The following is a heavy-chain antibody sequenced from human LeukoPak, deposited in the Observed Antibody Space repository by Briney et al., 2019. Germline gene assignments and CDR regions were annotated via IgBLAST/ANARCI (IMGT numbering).Heavy chain of an antibody. CDR1: GYTFTSYY. J-gene: IGHJ5*02. Sequence: GASVKVSCEASGYTFTSYYMHWVRQAPGQGLEWMGIINPSGGSTSYAQKFQGRVTMTRDTSTSTVYMELSSLRSEDTAVYYCARDRPRRSGIAVAGTINWFDPWGQGTLVTVSS. V-gene: IGHV1-46*01. CDR3: ARDRPRRSGIAVAGTINWFDP. D-gene: IGHD6-19*01. CDR2: INPSGGST.